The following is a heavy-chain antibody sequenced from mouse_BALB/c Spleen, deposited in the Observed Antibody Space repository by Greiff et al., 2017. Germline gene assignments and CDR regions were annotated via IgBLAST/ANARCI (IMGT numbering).Heavy chain of an antibody. V-gene: IGHV5-4*02. CDR1: GFTFSDYY. J-gene: IGHJ3*01. CDR3: ARGYDYDEAWFAY. D-gene: IGHD2-4*01. CDR2: ISDGGSYT. Sequence: EVHLVESGGGLVKPGGSLKLSCAASGFTFSDYYMYWVRQTPEKRLEWVATISDGGSYTYYPDSVKGRFTISRDNAKNNLYLQMSSLKSEDTAMYYCARGYDYDEAWFAYWGQGTLVTVSA.